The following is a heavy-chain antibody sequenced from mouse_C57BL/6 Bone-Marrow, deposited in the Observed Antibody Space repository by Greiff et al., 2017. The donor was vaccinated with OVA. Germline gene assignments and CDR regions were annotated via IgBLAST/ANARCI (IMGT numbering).Heavy chain of an antibody. CDR3: ARGYYGSHVFFDY. CDR2: IDPEDGET. D-gene: IGHD1-1*01. Sequence: VQLQQSGAELVKPGASVKLSCTASGFNIKDYYMHWVKQRPEQGLEWIGRIDPEDGETKYAPNFQGKATITADTSSNTAYLQLSSLTSEDTAVYYCARGYYGSHVFFDYWGQGTLVTVSA. V-gene: IGHV14-2*01. J-gene: IGHJ3*01. CDR1: GFNIKDYY.